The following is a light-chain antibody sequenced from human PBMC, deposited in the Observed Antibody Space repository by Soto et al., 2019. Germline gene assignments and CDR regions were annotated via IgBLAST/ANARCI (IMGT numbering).Light chain of an antibody. V-gene: IGKV1-17*01. CDR3: LQNYTYPRT. CDR1: QGIRSD. CDR2: AAS. Sequence: DIQMTQSPSSLSASVGDRVTITCRASQGIRSDLGWFQQKPGKAPKRLIFAASNLESGVPSRFSGSGSGTEFTLTISSLQAEDFETYYCLQNYTYPRTFGQGTKVDIK. J-gene: IGKJ2*01.